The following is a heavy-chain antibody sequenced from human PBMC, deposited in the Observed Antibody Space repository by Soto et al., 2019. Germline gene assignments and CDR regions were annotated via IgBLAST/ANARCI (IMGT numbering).Heavy chain of an antibody. CDR2: IYHTGST. D-gene: IGHD1-1*01. Sequence: QVQLQESGPKLVKPSQTLSLTCSVSGGSISTVGHYWTWLRQPPGKGLEWIGSIYHTGSTYYSKSLRSRLTMSVDTSKSQFSLRLSSVTAADTAVYYCARATGTLRSRNCDYWGQGRLVTVSS. CDR1: GGSISTVGHY. J-gene: IGHJ4*02. V-gene: IGHV4-31*03. CDR3: ARATGTLRSRNCDY.